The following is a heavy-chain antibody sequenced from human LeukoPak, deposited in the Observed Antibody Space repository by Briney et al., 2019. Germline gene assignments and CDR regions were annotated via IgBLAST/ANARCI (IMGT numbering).Heavy chain of an antibody. V-gene: IGHV3-23*01. J-gene: IGHJ5*02. Sequence: GGSLRLSCAASGFTFSSYAMSWVRQAPGKGLEWVSAISGSGGSTYYADSVKGRFTISRDNSKNTLYLQMNSLRAEGTAVYYCAKDLRISIAAAGALIDPWGQGTLVTVSS. D-gene: IGHD6-13*01. CDR3: AKDLRISIAAAGALIDP. CDR2: ISGSGGST. CDR1: GFTFSSYA.